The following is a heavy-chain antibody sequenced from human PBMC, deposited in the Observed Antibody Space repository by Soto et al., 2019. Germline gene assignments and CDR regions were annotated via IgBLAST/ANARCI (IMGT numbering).Heavy chain of an antibody. CDR1: GFTFSSST. D-gene: IGHD3-22*01. J-gene: IGHJ4*02. CDR2: ISSGSSFT. CDR3: ARDRDNTSGYYYDF. Sequence: EVQLVESGGGLVKPGGSLRLSCAASGFTFSSSTMSWVRQAPGKGLEWVASISSGSSFTYYPDSVKGRFTISRDNAKNSLSLQLNSLTAEDTAVYYCARDRDNTSGYYYDFWGQGSLLTVST. V-gene: IGHV3-21*03.